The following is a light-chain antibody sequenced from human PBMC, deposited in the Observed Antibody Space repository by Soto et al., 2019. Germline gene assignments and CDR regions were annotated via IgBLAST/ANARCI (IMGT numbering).Light chain of an antibody. CDR3: ALYVGSGTVL. CDR1: SASVLTSYY. Sequence: HTVVSQETSFSVSPVETVTLTCGLTSASVLTSYYPSWYQQTPGQAPRTLIYSTNIRSSGVPDRFSGSILGNKAALTITGAQADDESDYYCALYVGSGTVLFGGGTKLT. CDR2: STN. V-gene: IGLV8-61*01. J-gene: IGLJ3*02.